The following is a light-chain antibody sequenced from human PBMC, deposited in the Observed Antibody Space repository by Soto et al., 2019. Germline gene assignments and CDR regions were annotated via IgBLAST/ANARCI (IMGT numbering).Light chain of an antibody. CDR3: LLYYAGTYV. J-gene: IGLJ1*01. CDR2: ATS. Sequence: VVTQEPSLTVSPGGTATLTCAASSGAVTSDYFPNWFQQKPGQAPRALIYATSIKHSWTPARFSGSLLGGKAALTLSGVQAEDEAEYYCLLYYAGTYVCGTGTKLTVL. V-gene: IGLV7-43*01. CDR1: SGAVTSDYF.